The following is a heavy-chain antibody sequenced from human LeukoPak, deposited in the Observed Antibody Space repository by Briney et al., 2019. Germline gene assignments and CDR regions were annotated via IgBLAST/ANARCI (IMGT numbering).Heavy chain of an antibody. CDR3: ARAPLDIAAAAPFDY. CDR2: INHSGST. D-gene: IGHD6-13*01. J-gene: IGHJ4*02. CDR1: GGSFSGYY. V-gene: IGHV4-34*01. Sequence: PSETLSLTCAVYGGSFSGYYWSWIRQPPGKGLEWIGEINHSGSTNYNPSLKSRVTISVDTSKNQFSLKLSSVTAADTAVYNCARAPLDIAAAAPFDYWGQGTLVTVSS.